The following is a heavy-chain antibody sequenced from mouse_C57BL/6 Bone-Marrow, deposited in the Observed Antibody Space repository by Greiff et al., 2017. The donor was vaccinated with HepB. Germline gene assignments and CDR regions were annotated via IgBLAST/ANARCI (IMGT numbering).Heavy chain of an antibody. CDR3: ARRDYAWFAY. CDR1: GYTFTSYW. Sequence: QVQLQQPGAELVMPGASVKLSCKASGYTFTSYWMHWVKRRPGQGLEWIGEIDPSDSYTNYNQKFKGKSTLTVDKSSSTAYMQLSSLTSEDSAVYYCARRDYAWFAYWGQGTLVTVSS. J-gene: IGHJ3*01. V-gene: IGHV1-69*01. CDR2: IDPSDSYT. D-gene: IGHD2-4*01.